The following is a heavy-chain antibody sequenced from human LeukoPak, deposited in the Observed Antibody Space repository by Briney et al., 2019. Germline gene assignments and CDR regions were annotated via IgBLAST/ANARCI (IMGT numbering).Heavy chain of an antibody. V-gene: IGHV4-59*01. CDR1: GNSISSYY. CDR2: IYDSRST. D-gene: IGHD1-26*01. Sequence: PSESLSLTCTVSGNSISSYYWSWIRQPPGKGLEWIGYIYDSRSTNNNPSLKSRVTISVDTSKNQFSLKLSSVTAADTAVYHCARGTIVGPVPFEYWGQGTLVTVS. J-gene: IGHJ4*02. CDR3: ARGTIVGPVPFEY.